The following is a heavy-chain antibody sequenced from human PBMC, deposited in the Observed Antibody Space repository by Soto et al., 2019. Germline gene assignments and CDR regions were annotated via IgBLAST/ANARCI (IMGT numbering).Heavy chain of an antibody. V-gene: IGHV3-21*01. Sequence: TGGSLRLSCAASGFTFSSYSMNWVRQAPGKGLEWVSSISSSSSYIYYADSVKGRFTISRDNAKNSLYLQMNSLRAEDTAVYYCARDGMSGYYWPGNYYYGMDVWGQGTTVTVSS. J-gene: IGHJ6*02. CDR1: GFTFSSYS. CDR3: ARDGMSGYYWPGNYYYGMDV. CDR2: ISSSSSYI. D-gene: IGHD3-3*01.